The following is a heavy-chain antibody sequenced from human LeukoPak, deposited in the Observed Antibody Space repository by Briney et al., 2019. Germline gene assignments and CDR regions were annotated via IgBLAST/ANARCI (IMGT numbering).Heavy chain of an antibody. J-gene: IGHJ4*02. CDR2: IIPILGIA. Sequence: SVKVSCKASGGTFSSYTISWVRQAPGQGLEWMGRIIPILGIANYAQKFQGRVTITADKSTSTAYMELSSLRSEDTAVYYCARGIGGYDSSGKLWVYWGQGTLVTVSS. CDR1: GGTFSSYT. CDR3: ARGIGGYDSSGKLWVY. V-gene: IGHV1-69*02. D-gene: IGHD3-22*01.